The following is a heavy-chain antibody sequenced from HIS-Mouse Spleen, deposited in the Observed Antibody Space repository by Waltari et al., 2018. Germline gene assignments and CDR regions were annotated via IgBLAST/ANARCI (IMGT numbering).Heavy chain of an antibody. CDR2: ISGSGGST. CDR3: ANPKSVAAAPQYFQH. D-gene: IGHD2-2*01. J-gene: IGHJ1*01. V-gene: IGHV3-23*01. CDR1: GFTFSSSA. Sequence: EVQLLESGGGLVQPGGSLILSGAAPGFTFSSSAMSWVRQAPGKGLEWVSAISGSGGSTYYADSVKGRFTISRDNSKNTLYLQMNSLRAEDTAVYYCANPKSVAAAPQYFQHWGQGTLVTVSS.